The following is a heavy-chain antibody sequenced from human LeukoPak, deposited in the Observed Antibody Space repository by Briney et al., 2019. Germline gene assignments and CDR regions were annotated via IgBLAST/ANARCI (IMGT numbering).Heavy chain of an antibody. CDR3: ARGDSSGYYLDY. J-gene: IGHJ4*02. D-gene: IGHD3-22*01. V-gene: IGHV4-34*01. CDR1: GGSFRGYN. Sequence: SETLSLTCAVYGGSFRGYNWSWIRQPPGKGLEWIGEINHSGSTNYNPSLKSRVTISVDTSKNQFSLKLSSVTAADTAVYYCARGDSSGYYLDYWGQGTLVTVSS. CDR2: INHSGST.